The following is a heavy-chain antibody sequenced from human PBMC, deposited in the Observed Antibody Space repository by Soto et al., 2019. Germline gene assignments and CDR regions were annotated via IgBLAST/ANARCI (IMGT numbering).Heavy chain of an antibody. CDR2: IIPIFGSA. D-gene: IGHD2-2*02. Sequence: QVQLVQSGAEVKKPGSSVKVSCKAPGSTLSSYAINWVRQAPGQGLEWMGGIIPIFGSANYAPKFQGRVTISADESTSTAYMEVISLRSEYTAVYYCAGTREIPYYHGMDVWGQGTTVTVSS. CDR3: AGTREIPYYHGMDV. J-gene: IGHJ6*02. V-gene: IGHV1-69*01. CDR1: GSTLSSYA.